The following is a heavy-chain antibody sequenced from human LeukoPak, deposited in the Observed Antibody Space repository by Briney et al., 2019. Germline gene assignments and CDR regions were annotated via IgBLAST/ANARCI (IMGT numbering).Heavy chain of an antibody. D-gene: IGHD5-18*01. J-gene: IGHJ4*02. Sequence: PGGSLRLSCAASGFTFSSYWMSWVRQAPGKGLEWVSSISSSSSYIYYADSVKGRFTISRDNAKNSLYLQMNSLRAEDTAVYYCASHTAMVSRNYWGQGTLVTVSS. CDR1: GFTFSSYW. CDR2: ISSSSSYI. CDR3: ASHTAMVSRNY. V-gene: IGHV3-21*01.